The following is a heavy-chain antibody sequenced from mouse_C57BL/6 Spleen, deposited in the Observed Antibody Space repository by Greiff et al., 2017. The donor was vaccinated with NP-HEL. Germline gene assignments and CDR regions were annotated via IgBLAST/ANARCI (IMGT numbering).Heavy chain of an antibody. CDR1: GFTFSSYA. V-gene: IGHV5-9-1*02. J-gene: IGHJ4*01. CDR2: ISSGGDYI. Sequence: EVKLQESGEGLVKPGGSLKLSCAASGFTFSSYAMSWVRQTPEKRLEWVAYISSGGDYIYYADNVKGRFTISRDNARNTLYLQMSSLKSEDTAMYYCTRAGSHYAMDYWGQGTSVTVSS. D-gene: IGHD1-1*01. CDR3: TRAGSHYAMDY.